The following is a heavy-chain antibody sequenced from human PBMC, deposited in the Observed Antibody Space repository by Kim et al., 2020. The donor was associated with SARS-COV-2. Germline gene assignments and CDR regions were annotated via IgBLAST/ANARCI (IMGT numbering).Heavy chain of an antibody. V-gene: IGHV3-30*07. J-gene: IGHJ4*02. Sequence: VSWKGRYTVSSDNSRNTLYLQMNSQGAEDTAVYYCARDGDGIAAAGSPDYWGQGTLVTVSS. D-gene: IGHD6-13*01. CDR3: ARDGDGIAAAGSPDY.